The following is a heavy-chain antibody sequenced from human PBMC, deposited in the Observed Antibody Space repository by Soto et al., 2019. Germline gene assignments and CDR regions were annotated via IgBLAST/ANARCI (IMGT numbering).Heavy chain of an antibody. V-gene: IGHV1-2*02. CDR2: INPNSGGT. Sequence: ASVKVSCKASGYTFTGYYMHWVRQAPGQGLEWMGWINPNSGGTNYAQKFQGRVTMTRDTSISTAYMELSRLRSDDTAVYYCAGDLGLYSSSPLNWFDPWGQGTLVTVSS. D-gene: IGHD6-6*01. CDR1: GYTFTGYY. J-gene: IGHJ5*02. CDR3: AGDLGLYSSSPLNWFDP.